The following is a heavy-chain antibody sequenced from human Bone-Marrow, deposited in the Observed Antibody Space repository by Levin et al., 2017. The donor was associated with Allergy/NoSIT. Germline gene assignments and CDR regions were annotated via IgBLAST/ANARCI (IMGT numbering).Heavy chain of an antibody. J-gene: IGHJ2*01. Sequence: GASVKVSCKASGYTFTRYYLHWVRQAPGQGLEWMGLIIPEDGSTTYAQKFQDRVTMTSDTSTNTAYMELRFLRSEDTAVYYCARDRAPAGHQGTWYFDLWGRGTLVTVSS. V-gene: IGHV1-46*01. CDR1: GYTFTRYY. CDR2: IIPEDGST. CDR3: ARDRAPAGHQGTWYFDL. D-gene: IGHD6-25*01.